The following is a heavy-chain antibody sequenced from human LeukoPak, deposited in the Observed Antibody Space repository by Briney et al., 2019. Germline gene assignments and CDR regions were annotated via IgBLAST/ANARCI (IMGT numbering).Heavy chain of an antibody. J-gene: IGHJ4*02. V-gene: IGHV7-4-1*02. D-gene: IGHD3-16*02. CDR3: ARAFQHLGELSLPNY. Sequence: ASVKVSCKASGYTFTGYYMHWVRQAPGQGLEWMGWIHPSTGNPTYAQGFTGRFVFSLDTSVSTTYLQISSLKAEDTAVYYCARAFQHLGELSLPNYWGQGTLVTVSS. CDR1: GYTFTGYY. CDR2: IHPSTGNP.